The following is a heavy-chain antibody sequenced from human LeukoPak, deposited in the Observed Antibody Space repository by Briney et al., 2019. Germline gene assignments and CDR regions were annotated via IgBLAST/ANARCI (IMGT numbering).Heavy chain of an antibody. D-gene: IGHD6-19*01. V-gene: IGHV3-23*01. CDR2: ISGSGGST. CDR1: GFTFSSYA. CDR3: ANGAVADPAAYYCYYGMDV. J-gene: IGHJ6*02. Sequence: GGSLRLSCAASGFTFSSYAMSWVRQAPGKGLEWVSAISGSGGSTYYADSVKGRFTISRDNSKNTLFLQMNSLRAEDTAVYYCANGAVADPAAYYCYYGMDVWGQGTTVTVSS.